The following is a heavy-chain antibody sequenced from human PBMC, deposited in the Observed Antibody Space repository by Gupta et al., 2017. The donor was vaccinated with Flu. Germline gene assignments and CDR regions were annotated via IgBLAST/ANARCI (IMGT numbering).Heavy chain of an antibody. Sequence: EVQLVESGGGLVQPGRSLRISCTDTGLPFGDYAMSWFRQATGKGLEWVGFIRSKAYGGTTEYAASVKGRFTISRDDSKSIAYLQMNSLKTEDTAVYYCTREGSGWYYYYGMDVWGQGTTVTVSS. V-gene: IGHV3-49*03. J-gene: IGHJ6*02. CDR2: IRSKAYGGTT. D-gene: IGHD6-19*01. CDR1: GLPFGDYA. CDR3: TREGSGWYYYYGMDV.